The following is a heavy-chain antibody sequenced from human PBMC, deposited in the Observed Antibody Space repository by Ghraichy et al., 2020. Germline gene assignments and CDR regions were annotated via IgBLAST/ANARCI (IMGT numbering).Heavy chain of an antibody. V-gene: IGHV4-34*01. J-gene: IGHJ5*02. CDR1: GGSFSGYY. Sequence: SETLSLTCAVYGGSFSGYYWSWIRQPPGKGLEWIGEINHSGSTNYNPSLKSRVTISVDTSKNQFSLKLSSVTAADTAVYYCARSPLGTTAPSRFDPWGQGTLVTVSS. CDR3: ARSPLGTTAPSRFDP. D-gene: IGHD4-17*01. CDR2: INHSGST.